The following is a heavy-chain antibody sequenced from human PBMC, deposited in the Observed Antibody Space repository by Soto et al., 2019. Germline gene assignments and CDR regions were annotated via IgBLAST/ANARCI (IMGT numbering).Heavy chain of an antibody. CDR1: GFTFSNYA. V-gene: IGHV3-23*01. CDR2: ITGSGGTT. CDR3: AKNRDTGVAGTSCWFGP. D-gene: IGHD6-19*01. Sequence: GGSLRLSCAASGFTFSNYAMSWVRQAPGKGLEWVSAITGSGGTTYYADSVKGRFTISRDNSKNTLYLQMNSLRAEDTAVYYCAKNRDTGVAGTSCWFGPWGQGTLVTVSS. J-gene: IGHJ5*02.